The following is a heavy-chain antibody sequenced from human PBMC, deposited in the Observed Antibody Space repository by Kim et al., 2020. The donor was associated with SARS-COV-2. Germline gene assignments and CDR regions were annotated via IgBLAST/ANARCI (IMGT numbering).Heavy chain of an antibody. V-gene: IGHV3-30*18. CDR2: ISYDGSNK. Sequence: GGSLRLSCAASGFTFSSYGMHWVRQAPGKGLEWVAVISYDGSNKYYADSVKGRFTISRDNSKNTLYLQMNSLRAEDTAVYYCAKGVRGGYNPSFDYWGQGTLVTVSS. D-gene: IGHD5-12*01. CDR1: GFTFSSYG. J-gene: IGHJ4*02. CDR3: AKGVRGGYNPSFDY.